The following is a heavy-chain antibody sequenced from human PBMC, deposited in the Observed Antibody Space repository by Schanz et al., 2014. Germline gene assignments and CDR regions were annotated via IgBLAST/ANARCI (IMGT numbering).Heavy chain of an antibody. CDR1: GYTFAMYD. CDR3: ARDSDVGYDYDSSGYYDFAY. D-gene: IGHD3-22*01. J-gene: IGHJ4*02. CDR2: INTNTANP. Sequence: QVQLVQSGSELKKPGASVKVSCKASGYTFAMYDMNWVRQAPGQGLEWMGWINTNTANPTYAQGFTGRFVYTLDASVTTAYLEINSLKSEDTAVYYCARDSDVGYDYDSSGYYDFAYWGQGTLVTVSS. V-gene: IGHV7-4-1*02.